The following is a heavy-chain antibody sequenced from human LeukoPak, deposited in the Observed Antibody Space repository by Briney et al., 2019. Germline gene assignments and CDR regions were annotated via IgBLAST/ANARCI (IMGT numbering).Heavy chain of an antibody. D-gene: IGHD6-19*01. CDR1: GGSISSSRYY. Sequence: SDALSLTCTVSGGSISSSRYYWGWIRQPPGKGLVWIGSIYYSGSTYYNPSLKSRVTISVDTSKNQFSLKLSSVTAADTAVYYCARRAVAGSTGTFDYWGQGTLVTVSS. CDR3: ARRAVAGSTGTFDY. J-gene: IGHJ4*02. V-gene: IGHV4-39*01. CDR2: IYYSGST.